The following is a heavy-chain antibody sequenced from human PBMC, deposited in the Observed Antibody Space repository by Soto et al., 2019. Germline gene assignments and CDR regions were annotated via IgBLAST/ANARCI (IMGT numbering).Heavy chain of an antibody. Sequence: GGSLRLSCAASGFTVSSNYMSWVRQAPGKGLEWVSVLYSGGSTYYADSVKGRFTISRDNSKNTLYLQMNSLRAEDTAVYYCAKTYYYDSSGYYFLEGSRYYFYYWGQGTLVPVSS. CDR2: LYSGGST. CDR1: GFTVSSNY. J-gene: IGHJ4*02. CDR3: AKTYYYDSSGYYFLEGSRYYFYY. V-gene: IGHV3-53*01. D-gene: IGHD3-22*01.